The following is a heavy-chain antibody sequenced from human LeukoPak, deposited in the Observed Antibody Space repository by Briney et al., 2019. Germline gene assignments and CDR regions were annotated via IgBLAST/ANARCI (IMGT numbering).Heavy chain of an antibody. J-gene: IGHJ4*02. V-gene: IGHV3-74*01. CDR2: INDDGRSS. D-gene: IGHD6-13*01. CDR1: GFTFSSYW. CDR3: ARGLAAAGGVFFDY. Sequence: GGSLRLSCAVSGFTFSSYWMHWVRQGPGKGLVWLSRINDDGRSSSYADSVKGRSTISRDNAKNTLYLQMNTLRPEDTAVYYCARGLAAAGGVFFDYWGQGTLVAVCS.